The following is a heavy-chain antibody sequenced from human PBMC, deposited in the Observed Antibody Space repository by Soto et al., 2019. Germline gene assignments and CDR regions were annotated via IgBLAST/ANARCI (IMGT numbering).Heavy chain of an antibody. CDR2: ISAYNGNT. V-gene: IGHV1-18*01. CDR1: GYTFSSYG. Sequence: ASVKVSCKASGYTFSSYGISWVRQAPGQGLEWMGWISAYNGNTNYAQKLQGRVTMTTDTSTSTAYMELRSLRSDDTAVYYCARERGAAALVYYYYYGMDVWGQGTTVTVSS. J-gene: IGHJ6*02. CDR3: ARERGAAALVYYYYYGMDV. D-gene: IGHD6-13*01.